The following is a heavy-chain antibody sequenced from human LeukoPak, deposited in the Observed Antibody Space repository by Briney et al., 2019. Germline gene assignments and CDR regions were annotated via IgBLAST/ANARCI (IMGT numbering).Heavy chain of an antibody. CDR1: GGSISSGDYY. J-gene: IGHJ4*02. V-gene: IGHV4-30-4*01. CDR2: IYYSGST. Sequence: SETLSLTCTVSGGSISSGDYYWSWIRQPPGKGLEWIGYIYYSGSTYYNPSLKSRVTISVDTSKNQFSLKLSSVTAADTAVYYCARETIFGVVSSFDYWGQGTLVTVSS. D-gene: IGHD3-3*02. CDR3: ARETIFGVVSSFDY.